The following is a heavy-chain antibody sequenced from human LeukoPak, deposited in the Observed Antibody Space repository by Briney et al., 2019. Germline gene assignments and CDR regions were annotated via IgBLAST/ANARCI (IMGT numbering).Heavy chain of an antibody. V-gene: IGHV3-23*01. Sequence: GGSLRLSCAAPGFTFSNYAMSWVRQAPGKGLEWVSAILGSGGSTYYADSVKGRFTVSRDNSKSTLCLQMNSLRAEDTALYYCAKWGDYDVLTGYYVPDYWGQGTLVTVSS. CDR3: AKWGDYDVLTGYYVPDY. CDR2: ILGSGGST. CDR1: GFTFSNYA. J-gene: IGHJ4*02. D-gene: IGHD3-9*01.